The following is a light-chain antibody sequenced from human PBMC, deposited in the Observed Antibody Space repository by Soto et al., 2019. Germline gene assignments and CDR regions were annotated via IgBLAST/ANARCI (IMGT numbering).Light chain of an antibody. Sequence: QSALTQPASVSGSPGQSITISCTGSSSDIGSYNLVSWYQKEPGKAPKLVIYEAYKRPSGVSARFSGSKSGNTASLTISGLQAEDEADYYCSSYAGIRTYVVFGGGTQLTVL. CDR2: EAY. CDR1: SSDIGSYNL. V-gene: IGLV2-23*01. J-gene: IGLJ2*01. CDR3: SSYAGIRTYVV.